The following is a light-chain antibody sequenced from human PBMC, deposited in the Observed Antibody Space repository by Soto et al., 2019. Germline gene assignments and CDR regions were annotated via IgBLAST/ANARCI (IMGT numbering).Light chain of an antibody. CDR3: QQYGSSPPVT. J-gene: IGKJ5*01. V-gene: IGKV3-20*01. CDR2: GAS. Sequence: EIVLTQSPGTLSLSPGERATLSCRASQSVSSSYLAWYQQKPGQAPRLLIYGASGRATGIPDRFSGSGSGTDFTLTISRLEPEDFAVYYCQQYGSSPPVTFGQGTRRRLN. CDR1: QSVSSSY.